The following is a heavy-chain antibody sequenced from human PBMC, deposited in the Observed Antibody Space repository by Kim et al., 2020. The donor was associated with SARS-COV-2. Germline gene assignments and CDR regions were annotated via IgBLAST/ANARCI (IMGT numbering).Heavy chain of an antibody. V-gene: IGHV3-66*01. Sequence: GGSLRLSCAVSGITVTTNYMNWVRQAPGKGLEWVSTIYSGGTTYYADSVKGRFTISRDTSKNTLYLQMNSLRAEDTAVYYCAREHYSSTWLDYWGPGTLVTVSS. J-gene: IGHJ4*02. CDR2: IYSGGTT. CDR1: GITVTTNY. D-gene: IGHD6-13*01. CDR3: AREHYSSTWLDY.